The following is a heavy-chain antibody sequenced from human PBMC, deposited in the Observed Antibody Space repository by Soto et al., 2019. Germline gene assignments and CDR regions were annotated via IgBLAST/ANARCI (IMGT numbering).Heavy chain of an antibody. CDR2: ISGSGGST. CDR3: AKVPGGSNGY. Sequence: GGSLTLSCAASGFPFSSYAMSWVRQAPGKGLEWVSAISGSGGSTYYADSVKGRFTISRDNSKNTLYLQMNSLRAEDTAVYYCAKVPGGSNGYWGQGTLVTVSS. J-gene: IGHJ4*02. D-gene: IGHD1-26*01. V-gene: IGHV3-23*01. CDR1: GFPFSSYA.